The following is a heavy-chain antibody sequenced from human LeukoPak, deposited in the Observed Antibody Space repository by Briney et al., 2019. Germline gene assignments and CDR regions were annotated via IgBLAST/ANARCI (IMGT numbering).Heavy chain of an antibody. CDR3: ARDLSMGATVTTDY. V-gene: IGHV3-21*01. D-gene: IGHD4-17*01. CDR2: ISTSSSYI. CDR1: GFTFSNYN. J-gene: IGHJ4*02. Sequence: GGSLRLSCAASGFTFSNYNMNWVRQAPGKGLEWVSSISTSSSYIYYADSVKGRFTISRDNAKNSLYLQMNSLRAEDTAVYYCARDLSMGATVTTDYWGQGTLVTVSS.